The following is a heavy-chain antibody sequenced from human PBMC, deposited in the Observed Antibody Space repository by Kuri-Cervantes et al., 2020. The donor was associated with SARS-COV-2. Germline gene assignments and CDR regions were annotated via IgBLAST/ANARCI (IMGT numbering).Heavy chain of an antibody. CDR1: GYSISSGYY. Sequence: SQTLSLTCAVSGYSISSGYYWGWIRQPPGKGLEWIGEINHSGSTNYNPSLKSRVTVSVDTSKNQFSLRLSSVTAADTAVYYCARVEINMVRGGRWFDPWGQGTLVTVSS. J-gene: IGHJ5*02. D-gene: IGHD3-10*01. V-gene: IGHV4-38-2*01. CDR3: ARVEINMVRGGRWFDP. CDR2: INHSGST.